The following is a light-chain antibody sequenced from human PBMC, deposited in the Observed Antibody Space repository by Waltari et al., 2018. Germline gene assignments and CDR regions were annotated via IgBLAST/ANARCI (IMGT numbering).Light chain of an antibody. CDR2: TAS. V-gene: IGKV1-5*03. J-gene: IGKJ1*01. CDR1: QNIGSW. CDR3: QQYNSHPWT. Sequence: DIQMTQSPSTLSASVGDKVTLTCRASQNIGSWLAWYQQKPGKAPKLLIYTASTLQSGVPSRFSGSGSGTEFTVTISSLLPDDFATYYCQQYNSHPWTFGQGTKVEIK.